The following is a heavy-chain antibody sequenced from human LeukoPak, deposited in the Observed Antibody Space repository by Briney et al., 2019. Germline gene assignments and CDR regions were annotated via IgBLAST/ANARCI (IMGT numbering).Heavy chain of an antibody. Sequence: SETLSLTCSVSGGSISSYYWSWIRQPPGKALEWIGFIYYSGSTAYNPSLRRRATISVDTSMHQFSLKLSSVTAADTGVYYCARHRRAWYHHFDLWGRGTLVTVSS. CDR1: GGSISSYY. J-gene: IGHJ2*01. V-gene: IGHV4-59*08. D-gene: IGHD6-13*01. CDR2: IYYSGST. CDR3: ARHRRAWYHHFDL.